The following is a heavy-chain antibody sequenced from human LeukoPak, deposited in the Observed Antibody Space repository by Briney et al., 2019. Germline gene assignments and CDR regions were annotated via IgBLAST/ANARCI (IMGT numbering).Heavy chain of an antibody. CDR1: GFTFSSYV. CDR2: ISGSGGST. Sequence: GGSLRLSCAASGFTFSSYVMSWVRQAPGKGLEWVSAISGSGGSTYYADSVKGRFTISRDNSKNTLYLQMNSLRAEDTAVYYCAKGTSPRPYYFDYWGQGTLVTVSS. CDR3: AKGTSPRPYYFDY. V-gene: IGHV3-23*01. D-gene: IGHD2-2*01. J-gene: IGHJ4*02.